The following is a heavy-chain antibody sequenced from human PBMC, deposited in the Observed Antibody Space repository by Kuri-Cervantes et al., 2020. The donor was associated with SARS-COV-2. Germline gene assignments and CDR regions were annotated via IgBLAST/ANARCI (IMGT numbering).Heavy chain of an antibody. CDR2: ISYDGSNK. V-gene: IGHV3-30*18. Sequence: LSLTCAASGFTVSSNYMSWVCQAPGKGLEWVAVISYDGSNKYYADSVKGRFTISRDNSKNTLYLQMTRLRTEDTALYYCTKDHNMDVWGQGTTVTVSS. J-gene: IGHJ6*02. CDR3: TKDHNMDV. CDR1: GFTVSSNY.